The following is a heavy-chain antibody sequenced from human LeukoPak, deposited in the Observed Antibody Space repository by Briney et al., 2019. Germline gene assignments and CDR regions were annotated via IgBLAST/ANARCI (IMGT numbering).Heavy chain of an antibody. CDR2: IHHSGST. J-gene: IGHJ5*02. D-gene: IGHD2/OR15-2a*01. CDR1: GGSITSKYY. Sequence: PSQTLPLTCTVSGGSITSKYYWSWIHQHPGKGLEWIGYIHHSGSTNYNPSLKSRVTMSVDTSNNQFFLNLSSVTAADTAVYYCARGHNIIGPWGQGTLVTVSS. V-gene: IGHV4-31*03. CDR3: ARGHNIIGP.